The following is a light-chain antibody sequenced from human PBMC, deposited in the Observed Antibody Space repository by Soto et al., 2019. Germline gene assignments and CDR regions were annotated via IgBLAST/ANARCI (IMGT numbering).Light chain of an antibody. CDR3: QVWASSTDLYV. V-gene: IGLV3-21*02. CDR1: NIGGKT. CDR2: HDT. J-gene: IGLJ1*01. Sequence: SYELTQPPSVSVAPGQTVTITCGGNNIGGKTVHWYQQKPGQAPVVVVDHDTDRPSGIPERFSGSNSGNTATLTISRVEAGDEADYYCQVWASSTDLYVFGPGTKGTVL.